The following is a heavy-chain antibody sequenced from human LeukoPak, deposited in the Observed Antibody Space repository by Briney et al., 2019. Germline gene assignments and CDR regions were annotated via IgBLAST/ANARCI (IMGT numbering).Heavy chain of an antibody. CDR2: IYSGGST. CDR1: EFSVGSNY. V-gene: IGHV3-66*01. CDR3: ARGRFWSGYYWYFDY. J-gene: IGHJ4*02. D-gene: IGHD3-3*01. Sequence: GGSLRLSCAASEFSVGSNYMTWVRQAPGKGLEWVSLIYSGGSTYYADSVKGRFTISRDNSKNTLYLQMNSLRADDTAVYYCARGRFWSGYYWYFDYWGQGALVTVSS.